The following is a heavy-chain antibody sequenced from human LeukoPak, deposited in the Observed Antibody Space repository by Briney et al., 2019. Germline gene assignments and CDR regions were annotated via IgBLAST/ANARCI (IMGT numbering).Heavy chain of an antibody. CDR2: IYHSGST. D-gene: IGHD3-9*01. Sequence: PSQTLSLTCAVSGGSISSGGYSWSWIRQPPGKGLEWIGYIYHSGSTYYNPSLKSRVTISVDRSKNQFSLKLSSVTAADTAVYYCARGLLRLRYFDWLPRLDVWGQGTTVTVSS. CDR1: GGSISSGGYS. CDR3: ARGLLRLRYFDWLPRLDV. V-gene: IGHV4-30-2*01. J-gene: IGHJ6*02.